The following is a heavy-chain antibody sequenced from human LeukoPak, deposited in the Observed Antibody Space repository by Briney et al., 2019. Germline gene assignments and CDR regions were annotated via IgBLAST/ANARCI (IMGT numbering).Heavy chain of an antibody. CDR2: MSHNRGT. V-gene: IGHV4-38-2*01. J-gene: IGHJ6*04. Sequence: PSETLSLTCAVSGYSTSSDYYWGWIRQPPGKGLEWIGSMSHNRGTYYNPSLKSRVTISMDTSKNQFSLRLSSVTAADTAVYYCASYYASGVSAYNYYGMDVWGKGTTVTVSS. D-gene: IGHD3-10*01. CDR3: ASYYASGVSAYNYYGMDV. CDR1: GYSTSSDYY.